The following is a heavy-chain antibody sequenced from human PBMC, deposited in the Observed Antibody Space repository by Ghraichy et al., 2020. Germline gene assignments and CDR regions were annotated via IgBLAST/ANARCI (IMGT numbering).Heavy chain of an antibody. D-gene: IGHD2-2*01. J-gene: IGHJ4*02. CDR2: IWYDGSNK. Sequence: LSLTCAASGFTFTSYAMHWVRQAPGKGLEWVAVIWYDGSNKYYADSVKGRFTISRDNSKNTLYLQMNSLRAEDTAVYYCARESSIGYFDYWGQGTLVTVSS. CDR1: GFTFTSYA. V-gene: IGHV3-33*01. CDR3: ARESSIGYFDY.